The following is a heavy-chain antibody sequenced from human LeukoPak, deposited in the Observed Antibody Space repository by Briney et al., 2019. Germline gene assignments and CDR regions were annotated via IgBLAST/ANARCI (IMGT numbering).Heavy chain of an antibody. D-gene: IGHD3-10*01. CDR3: ARDPNYYGSGSPFDY. Sequence: GGSLRLSCAASGFTFTTYSMNWVRQAPGKGLEWVSYISTTATIYYADSLKGRFTISRDNAKNALYLQMNSLRAEDTAAYYCARDPNYYGSGSPFDYWGQGTLVTVSS. V-gene: IGHV3-48*04. J-gene: IGHJ4*02. CDR1: GFTFTTYS. CDR2: ISTTATI.